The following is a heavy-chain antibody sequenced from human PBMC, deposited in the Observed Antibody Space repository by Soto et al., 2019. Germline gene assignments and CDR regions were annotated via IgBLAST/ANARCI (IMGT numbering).Heavy chain of an antibody. D-gene: IGHD1-20*01. J-gene: IGHJ4*02. CDR2: VSGSGGST. V-gene: IGHV3-23*01. CDR3: AKPPDYNWNDY. Sequence: GGSLRLSCAASGFTFSSYAMSWVRQAPGKGLEWISAVSGSGGSTYYADSVKGRFTISRENSKDTLYLQMNILRAEDTAVYYCAKPPDYNWNDYWVQGTLVTVSS. CDR1: GFTFSSYA.